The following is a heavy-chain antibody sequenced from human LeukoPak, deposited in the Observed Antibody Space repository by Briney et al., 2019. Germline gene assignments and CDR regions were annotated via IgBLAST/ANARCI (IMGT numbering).Heavy chain of an antibody. J-gene: IGHJ4*02. Sequence: ASVKVSCTHAGYTFTNSGISWVRQAPGQGLEWMGWISGYNDNPNYAQKLQGRVTLTTDTSTSTAYMELRSLRYNDTAVYYCARDDSDDWGQGTLVTVSS. CDR3: ARDDSDD. CDR1: GYTFTNSG. D-gene: IGHD2-21*01. CDR2: ISGYNDNP. V-gene: IGHV1-18*01.